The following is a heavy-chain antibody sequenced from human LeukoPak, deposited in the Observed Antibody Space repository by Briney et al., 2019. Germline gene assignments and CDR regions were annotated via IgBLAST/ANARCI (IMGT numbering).Heavy chain of an antibody. Sequence: SETLSLTCTVSGGSISSSSYYWGWIRQPPGKGLEWIGSIYYSGSTYYNPALKSRVTISVDTSKNQFSLKLSSVTAADTAMYYCASPTVTTYLIDYWGQGTLVTVSS. J-gene: IGHJ4*02. V-gene: IGHV4-39*01. D-gene: IGHD4-17*01. CDR1: GGSISSSSYY. CDR2: IYYSGST. CDR3: ASPTVTTYLIDY.